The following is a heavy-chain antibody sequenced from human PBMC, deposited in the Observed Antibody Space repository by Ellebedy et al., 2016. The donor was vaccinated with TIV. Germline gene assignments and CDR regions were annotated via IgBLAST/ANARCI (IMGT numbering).Heavy chain of an antibody. D-gene: IGHD3-10*01. CDR2: VYYSGTT. CDR3: ARHVGNYYGSAGFDP. J-gene: IGHJ5*02. CDR1: GFTFSDYY. V-gene: IGHV4-59*08. Sequence: ESLKISCAASGFTFSDYYMSWLRQAPGKGLEWIGYVYYSGTTSYNPSLRSRVTISVDMSKNQYSLRLTSMTAADTAVYYCARHVGNYYGSAGFDPWGQGTLVTVSS.